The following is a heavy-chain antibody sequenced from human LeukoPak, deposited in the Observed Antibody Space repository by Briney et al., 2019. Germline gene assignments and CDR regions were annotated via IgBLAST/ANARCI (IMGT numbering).Heavy chain of an antibody. CDR1: GGSITSYSYY. V-gene: IGHV4-39*01. D-gene: IGHD4-17*01. CDR3: ARHYGDYVNAKDAFDI. Sequence: ASETLSLTCTVSGGSITSYSYYWGWIRQPPGKGLEWIASIYYGGDTNYNPSLKSRVTISVDTSKNQFSLKLISVTAADTAVYYCARHYGDYVNAKDAFDIWGQGTMVTVSS. J-gene: IGHJ3*02. CDR2: IYYGGDT.